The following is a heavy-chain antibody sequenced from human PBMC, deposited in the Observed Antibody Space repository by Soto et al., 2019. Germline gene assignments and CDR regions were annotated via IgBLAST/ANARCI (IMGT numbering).Heavy chain of an antibody. CDR3: AREGGSSSCWDY. Sequence: GGSLRLSCAASGFTFSSYAMHWVRQAPGKGLEWVAVISYDGSNKYYADSVKGRFTISRDNSKNTLYLQMNSLRAEDTAVYYCAREGGSSSCWDYWGQGTLVTVSS. CDR1: GFTFSSYA. V-gene: IGHV3-30-3*01. J-gene: IGHJ4*02. CDR2: ISYDGSNK. D-gene: IGHD6-6*01.